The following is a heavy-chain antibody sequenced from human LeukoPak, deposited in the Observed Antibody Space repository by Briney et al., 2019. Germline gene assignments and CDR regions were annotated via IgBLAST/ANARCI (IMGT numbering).Heavy chain of an antibody. CDR1: GFTFSSYA. CDR2: ISGSGGST. Sequence: GGSLRLSCAASGFTFSSYAMSWVRQAPGKGLEWVSAISGSGGSTYYADSVKGRFTISRDNSKNTLYLQMNSLRAEDTAVYHCGRSGSPYYYYGMDVWGQGTTVTVSS. D-gene: IGHD6-13*01. J-gene: IGHJ6*02. CDR3: GRSGSPYYYYGMDV. V-gene: IGHV3-23*01.